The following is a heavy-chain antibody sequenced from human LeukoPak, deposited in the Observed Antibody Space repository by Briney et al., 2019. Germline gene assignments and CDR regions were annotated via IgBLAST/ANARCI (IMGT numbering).Heavy chain of an antibody. CDR1: GYTLTELS. D-gene: IGHD3-16*02. V-gene: IGHV1-24*01. Sequence: ASVKVSCKVSGYTLTELSMHWVRQAPGKGLEWMGGSDPEDGETIYAQKFQGRVTMTEDTSTDTAYMELSSLRSEDTAVYYCATGTFARLRLGELSFDYWGQGTLVTVSS. J-gene: IGHJ4*02. CDR2: SDPEDGET. CDR3: ATGTFARLRLGELSFDY.